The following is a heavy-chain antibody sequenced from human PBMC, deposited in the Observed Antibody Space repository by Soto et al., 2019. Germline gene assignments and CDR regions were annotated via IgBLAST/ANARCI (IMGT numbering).Heavy chain of an antibody. J-gene: IGHJ6*02. V-gene: IGHV3-30-3*01. CDR3: ARSLRGDFFYYALDV. Sequence: GGSLRLSCAASGFTFSSFGMHWVRQAPGKELEWVALISYDGSSKSYADSVKGRFTISTDNSKNTLYLQMNSLRAEDTAIYYCARSLRGDFFYYALDVWGQETTVTVSS. CDR1: GFTFSSFG. D-gene: IGHD3-10*01. CDR2: ISYDGSSK.